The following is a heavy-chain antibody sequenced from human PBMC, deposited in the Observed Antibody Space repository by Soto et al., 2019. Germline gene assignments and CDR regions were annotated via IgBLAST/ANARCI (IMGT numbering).Heavy chain of an antibody. J-gene: IGHJ3*02. CDR3: ARDWRLAYCGGDCYSEDAFDI. Sequence: EASVKVSCKASGGTFSSYAISWVRQAPGQGLEWMGGIIPIFGTANYAQKFQGRVTITADESTSTAYMELSSLRSEDTAVYYCARDWRLAYCGGDCYSEDAFDIWGQGTMVTVSS. D-gene: IGHD2-21*02. CDR1: GGTFSSYA. V-gene: IGHV1-69*13. CDR2: IIPIFGTA.